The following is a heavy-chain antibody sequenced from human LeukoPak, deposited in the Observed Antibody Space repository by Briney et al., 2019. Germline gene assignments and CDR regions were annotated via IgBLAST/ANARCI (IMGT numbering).Heavy chain of an antibody. CDR1: GGSMSGNY. CDR3: ARHSGAGTGFVY. D-gene: IGHD6-19*01. V-gene: IGHV4-59*08. J-gene: IGHJ4*02. CDR2: MYYSGST. Sequence: SETLSLTCTVSGGSMSGNYWGWIRQPPGKGLEWIGYMYYSGSTNYNPSLKSRLTISIDTSKNQFSLKLSSVTAADTAVYYCARHSGAGTGFVYWGQGTLVTVSS.